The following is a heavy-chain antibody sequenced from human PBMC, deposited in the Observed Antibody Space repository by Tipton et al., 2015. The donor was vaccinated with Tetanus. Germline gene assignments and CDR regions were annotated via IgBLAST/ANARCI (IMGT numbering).Heavy chain of an antibody. CDR3: ARDRGVTSPFGSYYYGMDV. CDR2: FHHSGST. Sequence: TLSLTCTVSGASISSGDYFWSWIRQLPGKGLECLGNFHHSGSTYYDPSLKSRVTISTDTSKNQFSLKLSSVTAADTAVYYCARDRGVTSPFGSYYYGMDVWGQGTTVTVSS. CDR1: GASISSGDYF. V-gene: IGHV4-31*03. D-gene: IGHD2-21*02. J-gene: IGHJ6*02.